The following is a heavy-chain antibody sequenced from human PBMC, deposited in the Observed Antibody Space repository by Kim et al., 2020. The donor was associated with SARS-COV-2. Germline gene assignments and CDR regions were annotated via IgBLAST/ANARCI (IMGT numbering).Heavy chain of an antibody. CDR1: GFTFSSFW. CDR3: VRGGVTGSLLAH. CDR2: INSTGTTT. Sequence: GGSLRLSCAASGFTFSSFWMHWVRQTPGKGLVWVSRINSTGTTTTYADSVKGRFTISRDNARDTLSLQMSSLRDDDTAVYYCVRGGVTGSLLAHWGQGNRVTVSS. V-gene: IGHV3-74*03. J-gene: IGHJ1*01. D-gene: IGHD1-1*01.